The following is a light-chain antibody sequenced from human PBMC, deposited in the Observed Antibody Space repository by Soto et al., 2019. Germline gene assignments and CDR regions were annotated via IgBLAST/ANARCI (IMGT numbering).Light chain of an antibody. CDR1: SSDVDGYNY. CDR2: DVS. J-gene: IGLJ3*02. CDR3: SSYTSSSLV. V-gene: IGLV2-14*01. Sequence: QSALTQPASVSGSPGQSITISYTGTSSDVDGYNYVSWYQQHPGKAPKLMIYDVSNRPSGVSNRFSGSKSGNTASLTISGLQAEDEADYYCSSYTSSSLVFGGGTKVTVL.